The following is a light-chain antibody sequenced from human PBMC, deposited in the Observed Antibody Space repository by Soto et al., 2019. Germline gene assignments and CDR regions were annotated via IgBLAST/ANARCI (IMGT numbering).Light chain of an antibody. CDR2: DAS. J-gene: IGKJ4*01. Sequence: DIQMTQSPSSLSASVGDRVTITCQASQDISNYLNWYQQKPGKAPKLLIYDASNVKTGVPSRFSGSGSTTHFTFTISSLQPEDIATYYCQQYDNLPLTFGGGTKVEIE. V-gene: IGKV1-33*01. CDR3: QQYDNLPLT. CDR1: QDISNY.